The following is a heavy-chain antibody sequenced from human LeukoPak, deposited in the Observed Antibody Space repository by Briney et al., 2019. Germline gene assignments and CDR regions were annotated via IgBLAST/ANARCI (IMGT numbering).Heavy chain of an antibody. CDR2: IYYSGST. CDR3: AKNAPDYYDSSGDY. J-gene: IGHJ4*02. Sequence: SETLSLTCTVSGGSISSSSYYWGWIRQPPGKGLEWIGSIYYSGSTYYNPSLKSRVTISVDASKNQFSLKLSSVTAADTAMYYCAKNAPDYYDSSGDYWGQGTLVTVSS. V-gene: IGHV4-39*07. CDR1: GGSISSSSYY. D-gene: IGHD3-22*01.